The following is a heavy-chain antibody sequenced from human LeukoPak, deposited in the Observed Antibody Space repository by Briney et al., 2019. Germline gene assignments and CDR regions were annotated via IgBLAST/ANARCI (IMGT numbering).Heavy chain of an antibody. V-gene: IGHV3-30*18. CDR1: GFTFSSYG. J-gene: IGHJ3*02. Sequence: GRSLRLSCVASGFTFSSYGMHWVRQAPSKGLEWVAVISNDGSNKYYADSVKGRFTISRDNSKNTLYLQMNSLRAEDTAVYYCAKGRGAFDIWGQGTMVTVSS. D-gene: IGHD3-10*01. CDR2: ISNDGSNK. CDR3: AKGRGAFDI.